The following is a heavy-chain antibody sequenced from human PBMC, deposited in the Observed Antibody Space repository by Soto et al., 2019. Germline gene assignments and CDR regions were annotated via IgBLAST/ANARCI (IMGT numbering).Heavy chain of an antibody. CDR1: GFTFSSYS. CDR3: ARKGVAFDY. V-gene: IGHV3-48*02. D-gene: IGHD3-3*01. CDR2: ISTTSSSI. Sequence: LRLSCAASGFTFSSYSMNWVRQAPGKGLEWISYISTTSSSIYYADSVKGRFTISRDNAKNSLFLQMNSLRDEDTAVYYCARKGVAFDYWGQGALVTSPQ. J-gene: IGHJ4*02.